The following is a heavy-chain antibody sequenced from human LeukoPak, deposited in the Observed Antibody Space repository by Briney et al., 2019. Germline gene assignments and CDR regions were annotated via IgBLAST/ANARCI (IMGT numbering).Heavy chain of an antibody. V-gene: IGHV3-30*18. J-gene: IGHJ4*02. Sequence: GGSLRLSCAASGFTFSSYGMHWVRQAPGKGLEWVAVIPYDGSNKYYADSVKGRFTISRDNSKNTLYLQMNSLRAEDTAVYYCAKPLYSYGYYFDYWGQGTLVTVSS. CDR1: GFTFSSYG. D-gene: IGHD5-18*01. CDR3: AKPLYSYGYYFDY. CDR2: IPYDGSNK.